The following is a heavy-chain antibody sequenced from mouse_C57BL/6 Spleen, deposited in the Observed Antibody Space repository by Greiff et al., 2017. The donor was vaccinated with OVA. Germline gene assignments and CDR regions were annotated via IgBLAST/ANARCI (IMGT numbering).Heavy chain of an antibody. CDR3: ARGVIYYDYDGCDY. Sequence: QVQLQQPGAELVRPGSSVKLSCKASGYTFTSYWMHWVKQRPIQGLEWIGNIDPSDSETPYNQKFKDKATLTVDKSSSTAYMQLSSLTSEDSAVYYCARGVIYYDYDGCDYWGQGTTLTVSS. J-gene: IGHJ2*01. CDR1: GYTFTSYW. D-gene: IGHD2-4*01. CDR2: IDPSDSET. V-gene: IGHV1-52*01.